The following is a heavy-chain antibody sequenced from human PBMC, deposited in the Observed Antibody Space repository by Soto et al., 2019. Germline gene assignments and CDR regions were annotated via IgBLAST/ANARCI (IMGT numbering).Heavy chain of an antibody. J-gene: IGHJ3*02. Sequence: ESGGGVVQPGRSLRLSCAASGFTFSSYGMHWVRQAPGKGLEWVAVIWYDGSNKYYADSVKGRFTISRDNSKNTLYLQMNSLRAEDTAVYYCARDPYDSSGYYQGDDAFDIWGQGTMVTVSS. CDR3: ARDPYDSSGYYQGDDAFDI. CDR1: GFTFSSYG. V-gene: IGHV3-33*01. CDR2: IWYDGSNK. D-gene: IGHD3-22*01.